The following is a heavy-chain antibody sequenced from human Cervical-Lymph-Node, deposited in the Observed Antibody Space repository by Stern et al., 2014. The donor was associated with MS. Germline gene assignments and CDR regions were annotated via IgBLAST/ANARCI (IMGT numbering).Heavy chain of an antibody. CDR3: AAEYDILTGYAN. J-gene: IGHJ4*02. D-gene: IGHD3-9*01. Sequence: QLVQSGPEVKKPGTSVKVSCKASGFTFTSSAVQWVRQARGPRLEWIGWIVVGSGNTNYAQKFQERVTITRDMSTSTAYMELSSLRSEDTAVYYCAAEYDILTGYANWGQGTLVTVSS. CDR1: GFTFTSSA. CDR2: IVVGSGNT. V-gene: IGHV1-58*01.